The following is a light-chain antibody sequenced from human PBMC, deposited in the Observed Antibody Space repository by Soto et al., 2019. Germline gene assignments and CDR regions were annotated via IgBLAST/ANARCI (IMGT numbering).Light chain of an antibody. J-gene: IGKJ2*01. V-gene: IGKV3-11*01. CDR3: QQRSNWQT. CDR1: QSVSSY. CDR2: DAS. Sequence: EIVLTQSPATLSLSPGERATLSCRASQSVSSYLVWYQQKPGQAPRLLIYDASNRATGIPARFSGSGSGTDFTLTISSLEPEDFAVYYCQQRSNWQTFGQGTKLEIK.